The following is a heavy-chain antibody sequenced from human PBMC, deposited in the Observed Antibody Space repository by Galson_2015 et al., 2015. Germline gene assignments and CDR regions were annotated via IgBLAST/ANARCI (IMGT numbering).Heavy chain of an antibody. V-gene: IGHV3-23*01. CDR2: ISGRGDDT. Sequence: SLRLSCAASGSTFSSYVMNWVRQAPGKGLEWVSSISGRGDDTFYADSVRGRFTISRDNSKNTVYLQMNSLRAEDTAIYYCAKVSWGDGYNSAWGQGTLVTVSS. J-gene: IGHJ5*02. CDR3: AKVSWGDGYNSA. D-gene: IGHD5-24*01. CDR1: GSTFSSYV.